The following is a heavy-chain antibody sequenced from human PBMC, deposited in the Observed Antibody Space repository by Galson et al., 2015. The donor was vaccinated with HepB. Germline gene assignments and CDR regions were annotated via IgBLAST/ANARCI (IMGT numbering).Heavy chain of an antibody. CDR3: ARVPRDGSGSHYNEGGFDY. J-gene: IGHJ4*02. Sequence: SLRLSCAASGFTFSNYAMHWVRQAPGKGLEWVAVIAYHGRNEYYTDSVKGRFTISRDNSKNTLYLQVNSLRPEDTAVYYCARVPRDGSGSHYNEGGFDYWGQGTLVTVSS. D-gene: IGHD3-10*01. CDR2: IAYHGRNE. V-gene: IGHV3-30*04. CDR1: GFTFSNYA.